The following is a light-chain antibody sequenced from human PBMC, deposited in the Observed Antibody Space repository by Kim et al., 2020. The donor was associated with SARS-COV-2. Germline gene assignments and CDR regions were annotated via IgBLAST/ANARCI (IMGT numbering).Light chain of an antibody. V-gene: IGKV3-15*01. Sequence: PGERVHLSCRASQRVSSNFAWYQQKPGQAPRLLIFGASTRATGIPARFSGSGSGTEFTLTVSSLQSEDFAVYSCQQYNNWPLAIGGGTKVDIK. CDR3: QQYNNWPLA. J-gene: IGKJ4*01. CDR1: QRVSSN. CDR2: GAS.